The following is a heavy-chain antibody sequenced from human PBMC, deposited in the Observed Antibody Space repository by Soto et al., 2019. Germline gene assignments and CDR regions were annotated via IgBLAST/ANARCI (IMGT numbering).Heavy chain of an antibody. J-gene: IGHJ1*01. CDR1: GFTFSSYA. D-gene: IGHD3-22*01. Sequence: GGSLRLSCAASGFTFSSYAMHWVRQAPGKGLEWVAVISYDGSNKYYADSVKGRFTISRDNSKNTLYLQMNSLRAEDTAVYYCARPAIVVAKIWHAEYFQHWGQGTLVTVSS. CDR3: ARPAIVVAKIWHAEYFQH. V-gene: IGHV3-30-3*01. CDR2: ISYDGSNK.